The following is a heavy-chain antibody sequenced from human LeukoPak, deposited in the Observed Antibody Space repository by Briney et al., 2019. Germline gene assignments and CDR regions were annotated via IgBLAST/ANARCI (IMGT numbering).Heavy chain of an antibody. D-gene: IGHD5-18*01. CDR1: GFTFSSYA. J-gene: IGHJ4*02. CDR2: ISSSSSYI. V-gene: IGHV3-21*01. CDR3: ARVNSYGFDY. Sequence: PGGSLRLSCAASGFTFSSYAMTWVRQAPGKGLGWVSTISSSSSYIYYADSVKGRFTISRDNAKNSLYLQMNSLRAEDTAVYYCARVNSYGFDYWGQGTLVTVSS.